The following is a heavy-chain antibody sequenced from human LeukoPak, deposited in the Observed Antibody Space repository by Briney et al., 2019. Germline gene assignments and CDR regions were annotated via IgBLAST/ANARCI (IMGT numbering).Heavy chain of an antibody. CDR1: GFSFSTYS. Sequence: GGSLRLSCAASGFSFSTYSMNWVRQAPGKGLEWVSYVSFSSTTIYYADSVKGRFTISRDNAKNSLYLQMDSLRAEDTAMYYCARDSPSVYYRLGAFDIWGQGTMVTVSS. V-gene: IGHV3-48*01. J-gene: IGHJ3*02. D-gene: IGHD3-10*01. CDR2: VSFSSTTI. CDR3: ARDSPSVYYRLGAFDI.